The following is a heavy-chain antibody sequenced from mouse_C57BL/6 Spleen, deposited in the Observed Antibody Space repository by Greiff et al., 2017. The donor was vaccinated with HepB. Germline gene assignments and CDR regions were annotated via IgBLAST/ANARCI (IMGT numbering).Heavy chain of an antibody. J-gene: IGHJ4*01. CDR1: GYTFTTYP. CDR2: FHPYNDDT. V-gene: IGHV1-47*01. Sequence: VKLVESGAELVKPGASVKMSCKASGYTFTTYPIEWMKQNPGKSLEWIGNFHPYNDDTKYNEKFKGKATLTVEKSSSTVYLELSRLTSDDSAVYYCARSSLYSNYGYYAMDCWGQGTSVTVSS. CDR3: ARSSLYSNYGYYAMDC. D-gene: IGHD2-5*01.